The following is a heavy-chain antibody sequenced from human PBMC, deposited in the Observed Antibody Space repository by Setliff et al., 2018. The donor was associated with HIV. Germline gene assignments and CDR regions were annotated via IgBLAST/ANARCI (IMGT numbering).Heavy chain of an antibody. D-gene: IGHD3-3*01. Sequence: ASVKVSCKASGYSFADYAMNWVRQAPRQGLEWMGYINTNTGNPTYAQGFTGRFVFSFDTSVTTAYLQITGLRTEDTAVYFCARGGTHYDFWSGYRLGYFDLLGRGTLVTVSS. CDR1: GYSFADYA. V-gene: IGHV7-4-1*02. CDR3: ARGGTHYDFWSGYRLGYFDL. CDR2: INTNTGNP. J-gene: IGHJ2*01.